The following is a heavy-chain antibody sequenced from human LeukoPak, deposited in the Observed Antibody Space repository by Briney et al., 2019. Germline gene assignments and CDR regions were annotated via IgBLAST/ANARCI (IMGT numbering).Heavy chain of an antibody. J-gene: IGHJ6*02. CDR2: INPNSGGT. D-gene: IGHD6-19*01. CDR1: GYTFTGYY. V-gene: IGHV1-2*02. CDR3: ARYSSGWYGYYYYYGMDV. Sequence: ASVEVSCKASGYTFTGYYMHWVRQAPGQGLEWMGWINPNSGGTNYAQKFQGRVTMTRDTSISTAYMELSRLRSDDTAVYYCARYSSGWYGYYYYYGMDVWGQGTTVTVSS.